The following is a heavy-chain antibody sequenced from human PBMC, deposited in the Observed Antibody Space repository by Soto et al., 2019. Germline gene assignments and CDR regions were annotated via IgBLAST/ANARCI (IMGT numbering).Heavy chain of an antibody. D-gene: IGHD3-10*01. V-gene: IGHV3-9*01. J-gene: IGHJ4*02. Sequence: GGSLRLSCAASGFTFDDYVMHWVRQAPGKGLEWVSGISWNSGSIGYADSVKGRFTISRDNAKNSLYLQMNSLRAEDTALYYCAKDAYYYGSGSYYFDYWGQGTLVTVSS. CDR2: ISWNSGSI. CDR1: GFTFDDYV. CDR3: AKDAYYYGSGSYYFDY.